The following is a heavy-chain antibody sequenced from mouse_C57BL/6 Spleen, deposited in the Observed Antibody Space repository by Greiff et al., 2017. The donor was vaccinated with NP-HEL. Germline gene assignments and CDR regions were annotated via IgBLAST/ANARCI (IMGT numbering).Heavy chain of an antibody. Sequence: DVHLVESGGGLVKPGGSLKLSCAASGFTFSDYGMHWVRQAPEKGLEWVAYISSGSSTIYYADTVKGRFTISRDNAKNTLFLQMTSLRSEDTAMYYCAGETAQARGFAYWGQGTLVTVSA. V-gene: IGHV5-17*01. CDR1: GFTFSDYG. D-gene: IGHD3-2*02. CDR2: ISSGSSTI. CDR3: AGETAQARGFAY. J-gene: IGHJ3*01.